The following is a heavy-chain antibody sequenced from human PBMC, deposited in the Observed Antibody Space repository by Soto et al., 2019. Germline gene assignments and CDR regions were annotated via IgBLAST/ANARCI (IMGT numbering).Heavy chain of an antibody. CDR2: ISSSSYI. Sequence: GGSMILSCAASGFNFSSYIRNWVRQAPGKGLEWVSSISSSSYIYYADSVKGRFTISRDNAKNSLYLQMNSLRAEDTAVYYCARDREYYYDSSGYYNDAFDIWGQGTMVTVSS. J-gene: IGHJ3*02. CDR1: GFNFSSYI. V-gene: IGHV3-21*01. D-gene: IGHD3-22*01. CDR3: ARDREYYYDSSGYYNDAFDI.